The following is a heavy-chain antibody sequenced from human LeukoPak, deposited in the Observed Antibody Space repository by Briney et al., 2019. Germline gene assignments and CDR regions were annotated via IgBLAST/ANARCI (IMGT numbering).Heavy chain of an antibody. J-gene: IGHJ5*02. D-gene: IGHD6-13*01. V-gene: IGHV3-21*01. CDR2: ISGSSIYI. CDR3: ASAGYSNNWYIPS. Sequence: PGGSLRLSCAASGFTFSSYAMNWVRQAPGKGLEWVSTISGSSIYIYYADSVKGRFTISRDNAQNSLYLQMNSLRVEDTAVYYCASAGYSNNWYIPSWGQGTLVTVSS. CDR1: GFTFSSYA.